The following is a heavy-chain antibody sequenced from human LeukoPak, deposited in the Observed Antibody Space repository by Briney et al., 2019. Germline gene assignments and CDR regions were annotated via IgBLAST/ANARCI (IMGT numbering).Heavy chain of an antibody. CDR3: ARGYRSSSWYDY. Sequence: ASVTVSFKASVYTFTGYYMHWVRQAPGQGLEWMGWINPNSGGTNYAQKFQGRVTMTRDTSISTAYMELSRLRSDDTAVYYCARGYRSSSWYDYWGQGTLVTVSS. CDR1: VYTFTGYY. D-gene: IGHD6-13*01. V-gene: IGHV1-2*02. CDR2: INPNSGGT. J-gene: IGHJ4*02.